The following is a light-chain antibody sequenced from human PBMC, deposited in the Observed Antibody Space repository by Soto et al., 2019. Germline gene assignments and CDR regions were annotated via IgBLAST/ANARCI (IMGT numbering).Light chain of an antibody. J-gene: IGLJ1*01. CDR1: SSDVGFYNY. CDR2: DVT. CDR3: SSYTSSSTPYV. V-gene: IGLV2-11*01. Sequence: QSVLTQPRSVSGSPGQSVTISCTGTSSDVGFYNYVSWYQQHPGRAPKLLIYDVTKRPSGVSDRFSGSKSGNTASLTLSGLQAEDEADYYCSSYTSSSTPYVFGTGTKVTVL.